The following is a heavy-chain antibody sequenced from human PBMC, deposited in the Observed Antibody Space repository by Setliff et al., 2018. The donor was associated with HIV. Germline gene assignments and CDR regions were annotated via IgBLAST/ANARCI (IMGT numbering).Heavy chain of an antibody. CDR1: IDSISSYY. J-gene: IGHJ3*02. CDR2: IYTSGST. CDR3: ARGEEDDTFDI. Sequence: SETLSLTCTVSIDSISSYYWSWIRQPPGKGLEWIGYIYTSGSTKYNPSLKSRVTISLDTSKNQFSLNLSSVTAADTAVYYCARGEEDDTFDIWGHGTMVTV. V-gene: IGHV4-59*01.